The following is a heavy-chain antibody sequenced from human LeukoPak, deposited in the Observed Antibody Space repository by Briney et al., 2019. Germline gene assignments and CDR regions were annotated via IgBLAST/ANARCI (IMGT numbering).Heavy chain of an antibody. CDR1: GGSFSGYY. CDR3: ARGLWRDFEY. D-gene: IGHD3-10*01. J-gene: IGHJ4*02. Sequence: SEALSLTCAVHGGSFSGYYWSWIRQPPGKGLEWIGEINHSGSTNYNPSLKSRVTISVDTSKNQHSLKLSSVTAADTAVYYCARGLWRDFEYWGQGTLVTVSS. V-gene: IGHV4-34*01. CDR2: INHSGST.